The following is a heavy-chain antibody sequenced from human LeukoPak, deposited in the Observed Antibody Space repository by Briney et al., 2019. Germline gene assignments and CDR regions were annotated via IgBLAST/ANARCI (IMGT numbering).Heavy chain of an antibody. V-gene: IGHV1-69*13. CDR2: IIPIFGTT. D-gene: IGHD3-10*01. CDR3: ARMGGSGTLDY. J-gene: IGHJ4*02. Sequence: SVKLSCKSSGGTFSSYAISWVRQAPGQGLEWMGGIIPIFGTTNYAQKFQGRVKINAEESTSTAYMELSSLRSEDTAVYYCARMGGSGTLDYWGQGTLVTVSS. CDR1: GGTFSSYA.